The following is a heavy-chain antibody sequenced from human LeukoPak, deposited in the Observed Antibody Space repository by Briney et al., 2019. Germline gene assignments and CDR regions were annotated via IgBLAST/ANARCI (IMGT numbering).Heavy chain of an antibody. J-gene: IGHJ4*02. CDR2: INSDGSGT. CDR1: RFTFSNYW. V-gene: IGHV3-74*01. CDR3: ARAGDYGDYTTHYFDY. Sequence: HPGGSLRLSCAAPRFTFSNYWMHWVRQAPGKGLVWVSRINSDGSGTTYADSVKGRFTISRDNAKNTLYLQMNSLRADDTAVYYCARAGDYGDYTTHYFDYWGQGTLVTVSS. D-gene: IGHD4-17*01.